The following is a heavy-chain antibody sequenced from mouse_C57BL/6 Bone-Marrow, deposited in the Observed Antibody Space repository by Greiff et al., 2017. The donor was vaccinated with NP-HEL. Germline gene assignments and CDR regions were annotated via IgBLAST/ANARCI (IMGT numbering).Heavy chain of an antibody. CDR2: INPNYGTT. J-gene: IGHJ1*03. V-gene: IGHV1-39*01. CDR3: AREGLYYGSIYWYFDV. Sequence: VQLQQSGPELVKPGASVKISCKASGYSFTDYNMNWVKQSNGKSLEWIGVINPNYGTTSYNPKFKGKATLTVDQSSSTAYMQLNSLTAEDSAVYYCAREGLYYGSIYWYFDVWGTGTTVTVSS. D-gene: IGHD1-1*01. CDR1: GYSFTDYN.